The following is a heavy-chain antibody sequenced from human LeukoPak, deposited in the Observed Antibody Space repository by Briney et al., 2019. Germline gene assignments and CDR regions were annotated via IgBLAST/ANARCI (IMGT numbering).Heavy chain of an antibody. V-gene: IGHV4-34*01. CDR2: INHRGST. D-gene: IGHD6-13*01. CDR1: GGSFSGYY. CDR3: ARGIAAAGTTYYYYGMDV. Sequence: SETLSLTCAVYGGSFSGYYWSWIRQPPGKGLELIGEINHRGSTTYNPSLKSRVTISADTSRNQFSLNLSSVTAADTAVYYCARGIAAAGTTYYYYGMDVWGQGTTVTVSS. J-gene: IGHJ6*02.